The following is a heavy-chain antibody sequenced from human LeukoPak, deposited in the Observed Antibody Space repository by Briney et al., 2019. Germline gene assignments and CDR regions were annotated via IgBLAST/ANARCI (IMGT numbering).Heavy chain of an antibody. CDR3: ARANTMIGVDHYFDY. J-gene: IGHJ4*02. V-gene: IGHV3-53*01. D-gene: IGHD3-22*01. CDR1: GFTVSNNY. Sequence: PGGSLRLSCAASGFTVSNNYMGWVRQAPGKGLEWVSILYRGGNIYYTDSVKGRFSISRDNSKNTLYLQMTSLRVEDTAVYYCARANTMIGVDHYFDYWGQGTLVTVSS. CDR2: LYRGGNI.